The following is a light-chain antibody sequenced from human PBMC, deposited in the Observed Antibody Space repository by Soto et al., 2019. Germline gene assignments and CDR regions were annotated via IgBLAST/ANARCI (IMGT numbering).Light chain of an antibody. CDR3: ISYTNTNTYV. CDR2: DLT. CDR1: SSDVGGYNF. V-gene: IGLV2-14*03. Sequence: QSALTQPASASGSPGQSITISCTGTSSDVGGYNFVSWYQHHPAKAPKLMIYDLTYRPSGVSNRFSGSKSGNTAYLTISGLQAEDEADYYCISYTNTNTYVFGTGTKLTVL. J-gene: IGLJ1*01.